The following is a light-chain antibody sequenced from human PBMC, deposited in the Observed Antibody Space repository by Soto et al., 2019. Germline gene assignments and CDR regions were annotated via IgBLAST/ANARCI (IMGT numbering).Light chain of an antibody. CDR3: QQYYSYPYP. V-gene: IGKV1-8*01. CDR2: SAS. Sequence: AIRMTQSPSSFSASTGDRVTITCRASQDISTSLAWYQQKPGKAPKLLIYSASSLQSGVPANFSGSGYGTDFTLTISRLQSEDFATYYCQQYYSYPYPFGQGTKVEIK. CDR1: QDISTS. J-gene: IGKJ2*01.